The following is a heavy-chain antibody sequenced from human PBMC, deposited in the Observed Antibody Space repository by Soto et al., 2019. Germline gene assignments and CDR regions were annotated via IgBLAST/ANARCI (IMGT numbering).Heavy chain of an antibody. CDR1: GGSISSYY. CDR3: ARGKEYYDSSGYYYDGYYFDY. Sequence: SETLSLTCTVSGGSISSYYWSWIRQPPGKGLEWIGYIYYSGSTNYNPSLKSRVTISVDTSKHQFSLKLSSVTAADTAVYYCARGKEYYDSSGYYYDGYYFDYWGQGTLVTVSS. V-gene: IGHV4-59*01. D-gene: IGHD3-22*01. J-gene: IGHJ4*02. CDR2: IYYSGST.